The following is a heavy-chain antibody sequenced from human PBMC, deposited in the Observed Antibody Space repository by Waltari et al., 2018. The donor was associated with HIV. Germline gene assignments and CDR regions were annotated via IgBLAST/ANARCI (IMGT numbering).Heavy chain of an antibody. V-gene: IGHV3-30*18. J-gene: IGHJ4*02. CDR2: ISPDGSEK. CDR3: AKGSVTIFGQYGSY. D-gene: IGHD3-3*02. Sequence: QVQLVESGGGVVQPGRSLRLSCAASEFSFSLYGMHWVRQTPGKGLEWVAAISPDGSEKEYGYSVKGRFTISRDNSKNTLYLQMNSLRAEDTAGYYCAKGSVTIFGQYGSYWGQGTLVTVSS. CDR1: EFSFSLYG.